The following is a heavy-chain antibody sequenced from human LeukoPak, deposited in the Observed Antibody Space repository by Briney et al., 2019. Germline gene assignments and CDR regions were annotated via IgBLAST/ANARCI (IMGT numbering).Heavy chain of an antibody. V-gene: IGHV3-72*01. CDR2: IKNKANSYGT. CDR1: GFCFSDHY. D-gene: IGHD1-26*01. CDR3: TRVRLGAATRYFDY. J-gene: IGHJ4*02. Sequence: PGGSLRLSCAASGFCFSDHYIDWVRLAPGKGLEWVGRIKNKANSYGTDYAASVKGRFTLSRDDSKDSLYLQMNSLRSEDTALYYCTRVRLGAATRYFDYWGQGTLVTVSS.